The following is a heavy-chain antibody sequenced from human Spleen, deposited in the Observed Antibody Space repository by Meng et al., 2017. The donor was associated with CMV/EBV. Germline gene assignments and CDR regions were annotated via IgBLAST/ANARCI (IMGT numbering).Heavy chain of an antibody. CDR2: IHHSGRT. Sequence: SETLSLTCTVSGGSMSRSSYYWGWIRQPPGKGLEHIGEIHHSGRTYYNPSLQSRVTMSVDTSKNQFSLKLTSVTAADTAVYYCARGSWVYSDDDETTGLDYWGPGTLVTVSS. CDR3: ARGSWVYSDDDETTGLDY. CDR1: GGSMSRSSYY. D-gene: IGHD5-12*01. J-gene: IGHJ4*02. V-gene: IGHV4-39*01.